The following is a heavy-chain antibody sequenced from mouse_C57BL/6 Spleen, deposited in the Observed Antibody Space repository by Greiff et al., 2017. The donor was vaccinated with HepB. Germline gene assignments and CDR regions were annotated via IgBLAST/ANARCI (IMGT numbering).Heavy chain of an antibody. CDR3: ARSGGNSRSYAMDY. J-gene: IGHJ4*01. V-gene: IGHV1-69*01. CDR1: GYTFTSYW. Sequence: VQLQQPGAELVMPGASVKLSCKASGYTFTSYWMHWVKQRPGQGLEWIGEIDPSDSYTNYNQKFKGKSTLTVDKSSSTAYMQLSSLTSEDSAVYYCARSGGNSRSYAMDYWGQGTSVTVSS. D-gene: IGHD2-1*01. CDR2: IDPSDSYT.